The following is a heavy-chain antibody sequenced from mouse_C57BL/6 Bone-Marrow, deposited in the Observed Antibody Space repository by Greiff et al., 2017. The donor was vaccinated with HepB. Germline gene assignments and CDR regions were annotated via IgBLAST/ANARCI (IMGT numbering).Heavy chain of an antibody. CDR3: ADGYYDYAMDY. J-gene: IGHJ4*01. CDR1: GYTFTSYG. D-gene: IGHD2-3*01. CDR2: IYPRSGNT. Sequence: LEESGAELARPGASVKLSCKASGYTFTSYGISWVKQRTGQGLEWIGEIYPRSGNTYYNEKFKGKATLTADKSSSTAYMELRSLTSEDSAVYFCADGYYDYAMDYWGQGTSVTVSS. V-gene: IGHV1-81*01.